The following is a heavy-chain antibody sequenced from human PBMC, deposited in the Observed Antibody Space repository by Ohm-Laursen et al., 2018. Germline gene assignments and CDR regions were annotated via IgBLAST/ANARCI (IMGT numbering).Heavy chain of an antibody. V-gene: IGHV3-23*01. CDR1: GFTFSSYA. CDR3: AKGGNSVGIGY. J-gene: IGHJ4*02. Sequence: SLRLSCTASGFTFSSYAMSWVRQAPGKGLEWVSAISGSGGSTYYADSVKGRFTISRDNSKNTLYLQMNSLRAEDTAVYYCAKGGNSVGIGYWGQGTLVTVSS. CDR2: ISGSGGST. D-gene: IGHD4-23*01.